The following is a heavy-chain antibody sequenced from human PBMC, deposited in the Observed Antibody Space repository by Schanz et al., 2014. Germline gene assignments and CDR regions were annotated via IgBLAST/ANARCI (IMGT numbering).Heavy chain of an antibody. CDR3: ARAKRFGDMDV. D-gene: IGHD3-10*01. CDR2: MNPNSGDT. Sequence: QVQLVQSGAEVKKPGSSVKVSCTASGGTFSSYTISWIRQAPGQGLEWMGWMNPNSGDTGYPRKFQDRVTMTRNTSISTAYMELNSLTSEDTAVYYCARAKRFGDMDVWGQGTTVTVSS. CDR1: GGTFSSYT. V-gene: IGHV1-8*01. J-gene: IGHJ6*02.